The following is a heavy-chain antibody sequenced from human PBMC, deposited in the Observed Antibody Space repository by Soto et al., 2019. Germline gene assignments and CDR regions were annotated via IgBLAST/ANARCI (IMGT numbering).Heavy chain of an antibody. CDR2: IDPSDSQT. CDR3: AKRSIAARTDAFDI. V-gene: IGHV5-10-1*01. CDR1: GYSFAGYW. D-gene: IGHD6-6*01. J-gene: IGHJ3*02. Sequence: GESLKISCKGSGYSFAGYWITWVRQKPGKGLEWMGRIDPSDSQTYYSPSFRGHVTISVTKSITTVFLQWSSLKASDTAMYYCAKRSIAARTDAFDIWGQGTMVTVSS.